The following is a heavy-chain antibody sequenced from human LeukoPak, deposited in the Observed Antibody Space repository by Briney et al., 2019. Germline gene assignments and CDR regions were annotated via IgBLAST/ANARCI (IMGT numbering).Heavy chain of an antibody. CDR3: ARGISGSYYDWFDP. D-gene: IGHD1-26*01. CDR2: IYTSGST. V-gene: IGHV4-4*07. Sequence: SETLSLTCIVSDGSISYYYWSWIRQPAGKGLEWIGRIYTSGSTNYNPSLKSRVTMSVDTSKNQFSLKLSSVTAADTAVYYCARGISGSYYDWFDPWGQGTLVTVSS. CDR1: DGSISYYY. J-gene: IGHJ5*02.